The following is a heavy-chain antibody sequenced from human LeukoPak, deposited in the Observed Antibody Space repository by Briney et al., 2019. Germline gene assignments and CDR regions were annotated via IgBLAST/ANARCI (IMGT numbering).Heavy chain of an antibody. J-gene: IGHJ4*02. CDR1: GFTLSSYS. D-gene: IGHD3-22*01. V-gene: IGHV3-21*04. Sequence: PGGSLRLSCAASGFTLSSYSMNWVRQAPGKGLEWVSSISSSSSYIYYADSVKGRFTISRDNAKNSLYLQMNSLRAEDTAVYYCAKGDYYYDSSGYYPTLLGYWGQGTLVTVSS. CDR3: AKGDYYYDSSGYYPTLLGY. CDR2: ISSSSSYI.